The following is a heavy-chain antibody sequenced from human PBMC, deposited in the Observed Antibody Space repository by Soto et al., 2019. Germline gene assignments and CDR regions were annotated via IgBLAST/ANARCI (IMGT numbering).Heavy chain of an antibody. D-gene: IGHD2-21*02. V-gene: IGHV4-59*01. CDR3: ARSGDNYYYHHYMDV. Sequence: SETPSLTCTVSGGSLSSYYWSWIRQPPGKGLEWIGYIYYSGSTNYNPSLKSRVTISVDTSKNQFSLKLSSVTAADTAVYYCARSGDNYYYHHYMDVWGKGTTVTVSS. J-gene: IGHJ6*03. CDR2: IYYSGST. CDR1: GGSLSSYY.